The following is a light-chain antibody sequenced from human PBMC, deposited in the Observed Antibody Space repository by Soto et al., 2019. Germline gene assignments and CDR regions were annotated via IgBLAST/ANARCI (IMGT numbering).Light chain of an antibody. CDR3: QQHNWYNGYSWT. J-gene: IGKJ1*01. CDR2: KAS. Sequence: DIQMTQSPSTLSASVGDRVTITCRASQSLDTWLAWYQQKPGKAPKLLIYKASTLESGVPSRFSGSGSGTEFTLTISSLQSDDFATYYCQQHNWYNGYSWTFGQGTKVEIK. V-gene: IGKV1-5*03. CDR1: QSLDTW.